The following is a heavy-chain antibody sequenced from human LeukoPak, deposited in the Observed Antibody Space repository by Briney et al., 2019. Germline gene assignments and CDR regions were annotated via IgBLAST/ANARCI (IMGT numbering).Heavy chain of an antibody. CDR1: GFNFNDYA. V-gene: IGHV3-30*18. CDR3: AKGKTSLDY. Sequence: PGGSLRLSCAASGFNFNDYAIHWVRQAPGKGLEWVAVISYDGENEYYADSVKGRFTISRDNSKNTLYLQMNSLRAEDTAVYSCAKGKTSLDYWGQGTLVTVSS. CDR2: ISYDGENE. J-gene: IGHJ4*02.